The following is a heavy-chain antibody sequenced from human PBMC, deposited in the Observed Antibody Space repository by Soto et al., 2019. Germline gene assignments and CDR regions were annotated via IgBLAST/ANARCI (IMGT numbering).Heavy chain of an antibody. Sequence: QVQLQQWGAGLLKPSETLSLTCAVYGGSFSGYYWSWIRQPPGKGLEWIGEINHSGSTNYNPSLKSRVTISVDTSKNQFSLKLSSVTAADTAVYYCARGTTVRPLSWFDPWGQGTLVTVSS. D-gene: IGHD4-17*01. CDR1: GGSFSGYY. J-gene: IGHJ5*02. CDR3: ARGTTVRPLSWFDP. CDR2: INHSGST. V-gene: IGHV4-34*01.